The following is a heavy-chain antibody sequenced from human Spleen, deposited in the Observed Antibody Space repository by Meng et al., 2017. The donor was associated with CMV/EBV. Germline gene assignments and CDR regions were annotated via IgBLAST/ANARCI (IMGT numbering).Heavy chain of an antibody. D-gene: IGHD2-2*01. Sequence: FTTYGISWVRQAPGRGLEWMGWISPYNGDTNYARNLRGRVTMTTDTPTSTAYMELRSLRSDDTAVYYCARDIEYCSGTGCYEDCFDPWGQGTLVTVSS. J-gene: IGHJ5*02. CDR2: ISPYNGDT. V-gene: IGHV1-18*04. CDR3: ARDIEYCSGTGCYEDCFDP. CDR1: FTTYG.